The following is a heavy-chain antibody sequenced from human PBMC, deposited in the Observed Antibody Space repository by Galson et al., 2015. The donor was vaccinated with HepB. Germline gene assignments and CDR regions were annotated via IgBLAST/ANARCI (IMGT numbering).Heavy chain of an antibody. D-gene: IGHD1-26*01. Sequence: SLRLSCAASGFTFSSYGMHWVRQAPGKGLEWVAVISYDGSNKYYADSVKGRFTISRDNSKNTLYLQMNSLRAEDTAVYYCAKSPPYSGSGEYFQHWGQGTLVTVSS. CDR3: AKSPPYSGSGEYFQH. V-gene: IGHV3-30*18. CDR2: ISYDGSNK. CDR1: GFTFSSYG. J-gene: IGHJ1*01.